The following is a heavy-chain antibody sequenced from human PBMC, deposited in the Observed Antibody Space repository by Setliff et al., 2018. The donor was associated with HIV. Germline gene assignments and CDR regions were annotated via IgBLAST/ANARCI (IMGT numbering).Heavy chain of an antibody. D-gene: IGHD5-12*01. V-gene: IGHV4-39*07. CDR1: GGFIKNSNYF. CDR3: ARSPLYSGYERYYFDY. J-gene: IGHJ4*02. Sequence: SETLSLTCTVYGGFIKNSNYFWVWVRQPPGKGLEWMGNIFHSGSTNYNPSLKSRVTISLDRSKTQFSLKLSSVTAADTAVYYCARSPLYSGYERYYFDYWGQGTLVTVSS. CDR2: IFHSGST.